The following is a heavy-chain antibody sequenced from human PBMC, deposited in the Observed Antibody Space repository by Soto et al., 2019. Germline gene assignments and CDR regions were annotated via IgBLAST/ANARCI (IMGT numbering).Heavy chain of an antibody. J-gene: IGHJ6*04. V-gene: IGHV3-53*04. CDR1: GFAVRHNY. Sequence: EVQLVESGGGLVQPGGSLRLSCTASGFAVRHNYMTWVRQAPGKGLEWVSLIYSGGDTAYADSVKGRFTISRHTSQNTLYLPMNSLRAEDTAVYYWARKTDSIPSGGDVWGKGTAVTVSS. CDR2: IYSGGDT. D-gene: IGHD3-10*01. CDR3: ARKTDSIPSGGDV.